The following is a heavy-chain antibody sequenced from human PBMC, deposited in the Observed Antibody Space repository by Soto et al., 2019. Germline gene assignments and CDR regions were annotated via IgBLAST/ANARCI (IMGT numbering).Heavy chain of an antibody. CDR1: GGSLSGHY. Sequence: SETLSLTCAVCGGSLSGHYWSWLRQPPGKGLEWIGEINHLGSTDYNPSLRSRVTLSVDRSKNQFSLRLTSVTAADTAVYYCASPQYNWNNPFVYWGQGTLVTVSS. CDR2: INHLGST. V-gene: IGHV4-34*01. D-gene: IGHD1-20*01. CDR3: ASPQYNWNNPFVY. J-gene: IGHJ4*02.